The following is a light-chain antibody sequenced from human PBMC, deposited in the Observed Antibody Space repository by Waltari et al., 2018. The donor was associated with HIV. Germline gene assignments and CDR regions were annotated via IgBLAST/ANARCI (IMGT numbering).Light chain of an antibody. J-gene: IGLJ1*01. CDR3: ASYTVNSTGV. CDR2: DVN. V-gene: IGLV2-14*03. CDR1: ASDIGRYNY. Sequence: QYALSQPASVSASPGQSVAISSSGSASDIGRYNYVSWYQQHPDKTPSLILFDVNNRPSGISDRCAGSKSGTTASLTISTVETDDEADYYCASYTVNSTGVFGSGTKLTVL.